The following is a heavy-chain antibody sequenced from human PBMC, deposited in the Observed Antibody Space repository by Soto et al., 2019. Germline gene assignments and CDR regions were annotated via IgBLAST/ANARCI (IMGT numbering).Heavy chain of an antibody. D-gene: IGHD3-22*01. CDR1: GYSVASNSAA. V-gene: IGHV6-1*01. J-gene: IGHJ5*02. Sequence: PXQTLSLTCAISGYSVASNSAAWNWIRQSPSRGLEWLGRTYYRSKWYNDYAVSVKSRITINPDTSKNQFSLQLNSVTPEDTAVYYCARDQPYYYDSSGFDPWGQGTLVTVS. CDR3: ARDQPYYYDSSGFDP. CDR2: TYYRSKWYN.